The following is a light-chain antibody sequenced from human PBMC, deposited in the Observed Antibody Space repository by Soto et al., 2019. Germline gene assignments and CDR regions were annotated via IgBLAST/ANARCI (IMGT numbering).Light chain of an antibody. Sequence: QSALTQPPSASGSPGQSVTISCTESSSDIGAYNFVSWYQQHPGKAPKVIISEVYNRPSGVPSRFSGSKSGNTASLTISGLQAYDEADYNCSAHAGSNNPVAFGGGTKVTVL. CDR2: EVY. V-gene: IGLV2-8*01. J-gene: IGLJ1*01. CDR1: SSDIGAYNF. CDR3: SAHAGSNNPVA.